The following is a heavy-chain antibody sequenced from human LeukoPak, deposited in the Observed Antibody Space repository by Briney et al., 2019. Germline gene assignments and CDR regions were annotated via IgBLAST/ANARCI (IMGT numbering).Heavy chain of an antibody. CDR1: GVSISGGDH. Sequence: SETLSLTCIVSGVSISGGDHWSWIRQHPGKGLEWIGYIFYRGNTYYSPSLKSRVSMSIDTSKNQFSLMLSSVTAADTAVYYCARVIEYSGRFDPWGQGTLVTVSS. CDR3: ARVIEYSGRFDP. J-gene: IGHJ5*02. CDR2: IFYRGNT. D-gene: IGHD1-26*01. V-gene: IGHV4-31*03.